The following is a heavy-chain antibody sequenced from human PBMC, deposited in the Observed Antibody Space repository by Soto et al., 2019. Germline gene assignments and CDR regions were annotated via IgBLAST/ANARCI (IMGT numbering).Heavy chain of an antibody. D-gene: IGHD4-17*01. V-gene: IGHV3-72*01. CDR3: ARVSYGAPEEAMDV. CDR2: TRNKANSYTT. CDR1: GFTFSDHY. Sequence: EVQLVESGGGLVQPGGSLRLSCAASGFTFSDHYMDWVRQAPGKGLEWVGRTRNKANSYTTEYAASVKGRFTISRDDSKNSLYLQMNSLKTEDTAVYYCARVSYGAPEEAMDVWGQGTTVTVSS. J-gene: IGHJ6*02.